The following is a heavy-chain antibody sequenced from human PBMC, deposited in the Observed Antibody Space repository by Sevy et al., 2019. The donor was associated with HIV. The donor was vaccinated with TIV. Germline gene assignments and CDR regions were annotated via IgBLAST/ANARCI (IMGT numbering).Heavy chain of an antibody. V-gene: IGHV4-39*01. J-gene: IGHJ6*02. Sequence: LMQLWRTLSLTCSVSGGPISSTFSYWGRIRQPPGKGLEWIGSAPYSGSTYYNSSLKSRATISVDTSRSHFSLKLTSVTAAHTDVYYCARHLQQTRTYHYYYGMDVWGQGTTVTVSS. CDR2: APYSGST. CDR3: ARHLQQTRTYHYYYGMDV. CDR1: GGPISSTFSY. D-gene: IGHD6-13*01.